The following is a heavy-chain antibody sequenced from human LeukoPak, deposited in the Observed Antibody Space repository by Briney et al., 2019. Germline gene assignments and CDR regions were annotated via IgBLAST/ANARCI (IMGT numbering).Heavy chain of an antibody. V-gene: IGHV4-31*03. Sequence: SETLSLTCTVSGGSVSSGGYYWSWIRQHPEKGLEWIGYISYSGSTYYNPSLKSRITISVDTSKNQFSLKLSSVAAADTAVYYCARDRRPGNYGDYGGFDYWGQGTLVTVSS. CDR2: ISYSGST. CDR3: ARDRRPGNYGDYGGFDY. CDR1: GGSVSSGGYY. D-gene: IGHD4-17*01. J-gene: IGHJ4*02.